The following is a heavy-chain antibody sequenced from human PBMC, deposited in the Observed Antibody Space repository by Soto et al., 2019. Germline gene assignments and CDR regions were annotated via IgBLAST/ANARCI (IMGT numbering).Heavy chain of an antibody. Sequence: EVQLVESGGGLVQPGGSLRLSCAATGFTFNRRWMHWVRQAPGKGLVWISKIDQGGSDTNYADSVKGRSTISRDNAKNTLYLQLNSLRADDTAMYYCATDSNYGVDYWGQGTMVTVSS. CDR3: ATDSNYGVDY. V-gene: IGHV3-74*01. CDR1: GFTFNRRW. CDR2: IDQGGSDT. J-gene: IGHJ4*02. D-gene: IGHD3-10*01.